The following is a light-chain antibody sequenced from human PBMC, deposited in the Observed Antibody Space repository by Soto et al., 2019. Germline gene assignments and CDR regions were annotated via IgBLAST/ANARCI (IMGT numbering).Light chain of an antibody. CDR1: RDVGSD. V-gene: IGKV1-6*01. CDR2: AAS. CDR3: LQNFNFPWT. J-gene: IGKJ1*01. Sequence: QMTQSPSSLSASVGEKIIITCRASRDVGSDVSWYQQKPGQAPKLLIYAASNLYTGVPSRFSGSGSGTDFTLTISSLQPEDFATYYCLQNFNFPWTFGLGTKVDIK.